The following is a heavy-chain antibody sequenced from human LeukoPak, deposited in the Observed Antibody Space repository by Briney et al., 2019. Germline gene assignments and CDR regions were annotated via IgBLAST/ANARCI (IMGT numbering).Heavy chain of an antibody. D-gene: IGHD2-8*01. CDR2: INVGNGNT. V-gene: IGHV1-3*01. Sequence: GASVKVSCKASGYTFTSYAMHWVRQAPGQRLEWMGWINVGNGNTKYSQKFQGRVTITRDTSASTAYMELSSLRSEDTAVYYCARTDTNLDAFDIWGQGTMVTVSS. J-gene: IGHJ3*02. CDR3: ARTDTNLDAFDI. CDR1: GYTFTSYA.